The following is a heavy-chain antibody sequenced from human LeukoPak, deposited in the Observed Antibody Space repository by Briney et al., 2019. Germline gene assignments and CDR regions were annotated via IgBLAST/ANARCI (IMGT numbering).Heavy chain of an antibody. V-gene: IGHV3-7*04. Sequence: GGFLRLSCTASGFTFSSYWMNWGRQAPGKGLEWVANIKQDGSEKYYVDSVKGRFTISRDNAKKSLYLQMNSLRAEDTAVYYCARETEMANLVYRGERDLVTVSS. CDR2: IKQDGSEK. D-gene: IGHD5-24*01. J-gene: IGHJ4*02. CDR1: GFTFSSYW. CDR3: ARETEMANLVY.